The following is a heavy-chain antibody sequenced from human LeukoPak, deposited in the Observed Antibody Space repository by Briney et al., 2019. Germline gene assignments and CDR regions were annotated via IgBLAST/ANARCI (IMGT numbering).Heavy chain of an antibody. V-gene: IGHV3-7*01. CDR1: GFTFSSYW. Sequence: GGSLRLSCAASGFTFSSYWMSWVRQAPGKGLEWVANIKQDGSEEYYVDSVKGRFTISRDNAKNSLYLQMSSLRAEDTAVYYCARDPRESIAVAGTYMDVWGKGTTVTVSS. D-gene: IGHD6-19*01. CDR3: ARDPRESIAVAGTYMDV. CDR2: IKQDGSEE. J-gene: IGHJ6*03.